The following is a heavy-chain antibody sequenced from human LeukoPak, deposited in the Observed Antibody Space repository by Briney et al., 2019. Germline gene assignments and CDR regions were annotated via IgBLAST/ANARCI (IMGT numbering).Heavy chain of an antibody. CDR1: GGTFSSYA. Sequence: SVKVSCKASGGTFSSYAISWVRQAPGQGLEWMGGIIPIFGTANYAQKFQGRVTITADESTSTAYMELSSLRSEATAVYYCARAQGGRWLQLPYWGQGTLVTVSS. D-gene: IGHD5-24*01. J-gene: IGHJ4*02. V-gene: IGHV1-69*13. CDR2: IIPIFGTA. CDR3: ARAQGGRWLQLPY.